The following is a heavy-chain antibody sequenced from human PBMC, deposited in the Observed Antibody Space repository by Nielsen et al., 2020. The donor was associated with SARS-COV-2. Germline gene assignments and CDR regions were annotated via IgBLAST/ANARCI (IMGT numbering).Heavy chain of an antibody. J-gene: IGHJ4*02. D-gene: IGHD2-21*01. CDR1: GFTFSSYA. Sequence: GESLKISCAASGFTFSSYAMHWVRQAPGKGLEWVAVISSDGSNKYYADSVKGRFTISRDKSKNTLYLQMNSLRAEDTAVYYCAIISISPAYYWGPGTLVTVSS. CDR2: ISSDGSNK. V-gene: IGHV3-30-3*01. CDR3: AIISISPAYY.